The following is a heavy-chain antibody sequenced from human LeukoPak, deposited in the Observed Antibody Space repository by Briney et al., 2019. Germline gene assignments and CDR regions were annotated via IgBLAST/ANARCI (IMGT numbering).Heavy chain of an antibody. V-gene: IGHV1-18*04. CDR3: AATGDDAFDI. CDR1: GYTFNSYG. CDR2: ISTYNGNT. D-gene: IGHD4-17*01. Sequence: GASVKVSCKASGYTFNSYGISWVRQAPGQGLEWMGWISTYNGNTNYAQKLQDRVTISTDTSTSTVYMELRSLRSDDTAVYYCAATGDDAFDIWGQGTMVAVSP. J-gene: IGHJ3*02.